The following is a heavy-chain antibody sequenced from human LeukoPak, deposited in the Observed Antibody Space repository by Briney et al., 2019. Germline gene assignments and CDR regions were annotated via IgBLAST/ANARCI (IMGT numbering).Heavy chain of an antibody. V-gene: IGHV3-23*01. J-gene: IGHJ6*03. CDR2: ISGSGGST. CDR1: GSTFSSYA. D-gene: IGHD3-10*01. Sequence: PGGSLRLSCAASGSTFSSYAMSWVRQAPGKGLEWVSAISGSGGSTYYADSVKGRFTISRDNSKNTLYLQMNSLRAEDTAVYYCAKQGDYYGSGSRTYYYYYMDVWGKGTTVTVSS. CDR3: AKQGDYYGSGSRTYYYYYMDV.